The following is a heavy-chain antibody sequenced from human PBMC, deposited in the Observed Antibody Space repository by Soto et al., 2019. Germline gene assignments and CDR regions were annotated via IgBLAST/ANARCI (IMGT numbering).Heavy chain of an antibody. V-gene: IGHV1-18*01. Sequence: ASVKVSCKASGYTFATYAISWMRQAPGQGLEWMGWISAYNGNTNYAQKLQGRVTMTTDTSTSTAYMELRSLRSDDTAVYYCARDPPPPDYWGQGALVTVSS. J-gene: IGHJ4*02. CDR1: GYTFATYA. CDR3: ARDPPPPDY. CDR2: ISAYNGNT.